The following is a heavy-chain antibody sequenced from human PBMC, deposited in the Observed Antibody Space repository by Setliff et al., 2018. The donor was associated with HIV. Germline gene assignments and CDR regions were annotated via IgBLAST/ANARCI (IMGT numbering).Heavy chain of an antibody. CDR1: GGSISNYY. D-gene: IGHD5-12*01. CDR3: ARRRGYGYTFDN. J-gene: IGHJ4*02. Sequence: KPSETLSLTCTVSGGSISNYYWTWIRQPPGKGLECIGYIYYDGSTNYNPSLKSRVTFSVDTSKNYFSLELSSVTAADTAVYYCARRRGYGYTFDNWGQGLLVTVSS. CDR2: IYYDGST. V-gene: IGHV4-59*01.